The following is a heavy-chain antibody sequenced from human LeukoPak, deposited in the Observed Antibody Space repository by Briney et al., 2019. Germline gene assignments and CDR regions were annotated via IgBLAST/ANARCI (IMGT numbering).Heavy chain of an antibody. V-gene: IGHV3-23*01. CDR1: GFTFTTYA. Sequence: GGSLRLSCAASGFTFTTYAMSWVRQAPGKGLGWVSTIANDGGSTYHADSVKGRFTISRDNSKNTVYLQMNSLRAEDMAVYYCAKSHSVEQRGYFDYWGQGTLVPVSS. D-gene: IGHD1/OR15-1a*01. CDR3: AKSHSVEQRGYFDY. CDR2: IANDGGST. J-gene: IGHJ4*02.